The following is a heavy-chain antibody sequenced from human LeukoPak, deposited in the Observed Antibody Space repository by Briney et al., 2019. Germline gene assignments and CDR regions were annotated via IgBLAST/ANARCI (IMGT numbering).Heavy chain of an antibody. CDR3: TSRGGGDNYDFDY. J-gene: IGHJ4*02. Sequence: GGSLRLSCAVSGFTLSNHWMHWVRQAPGKGLVWVSRIKSDGISTIYADSVKGRFTISRDNAKNTLYLQMKSLRAEDTAVYYCTSRGGGDNYDFDYWGQGTLVTVSS. D-gene: IGHD5-24*01. CDR1: GFTLSNHW. V-gene: IGHV3-74*01. CDR2: IKSDGIST.